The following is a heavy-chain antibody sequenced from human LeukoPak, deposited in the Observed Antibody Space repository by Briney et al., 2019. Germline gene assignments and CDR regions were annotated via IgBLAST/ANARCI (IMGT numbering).Heavy chain of an antibody. CDR2: INPNSGGT. V-gene: IGHV1-2*02. J-gene: IGHJ4*02. Sequence: ASVKVSCKASGYTFTGYYMHWVRQAPGQGLEWMGWINPNSGGTNYAQKFQGRVTMTRDTSISTAYMELSRLRSDDTAVYYCARGGYYYGSGSYYIGYWGQGTLVTVSS. CDR3: ARGGYYYGSGSYYIGY. CDR1: GYTFTGYY. D-gene: IGHD3-10*01.